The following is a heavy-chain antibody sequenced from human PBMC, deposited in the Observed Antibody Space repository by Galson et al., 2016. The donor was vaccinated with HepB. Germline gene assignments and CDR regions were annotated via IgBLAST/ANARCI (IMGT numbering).Heavy chain of an antibody. Sequence: SLRLSCAASGFTFSSYSMNWVRQAPGKGLEWVSFISSTSSYIYYADPVKGRFTMSRDNAKNSRYLQMNSLRAEDTAVYYCARDNNKRQLDYWGRGTLVTVSS. CDR2: ISSTSSYI. J-gene: IGHJ4*02. CDR1: GFTFSSYS. D-gene: IGHD6-6*01. CDR3: ARDNNKRQLDY. V-gene: IGHV3-21*01.